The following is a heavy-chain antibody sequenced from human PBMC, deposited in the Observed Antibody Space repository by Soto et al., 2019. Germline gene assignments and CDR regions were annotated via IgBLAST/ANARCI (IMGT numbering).Heavy chain of an antibody. Sequence: GGSLRLSCAASGFTFSSYAMSWVRQAPGKGLEWVSAISGSGGSTYYADSVKGRFTISRDNSKNTLYLQMNSLRAEDTAVYYCAKDKGGYSEPTNNWFDPWGQGTLVTVSS. D-gene: IGHD2-15*01. CDR3: AKDKGGYSEPTNNWFDP. V-gene: IGHV3-23*01. CDR1: GFTFSSYA. J-gene: IGHJ5*02. CDR2: ISGSGGST.